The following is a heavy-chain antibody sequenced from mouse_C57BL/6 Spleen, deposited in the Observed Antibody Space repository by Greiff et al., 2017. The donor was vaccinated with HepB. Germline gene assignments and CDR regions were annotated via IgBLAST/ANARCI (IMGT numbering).Heavy chain of an antibody. J-gene: IGHJ2*01. CDR3: ARNHYGSSPYYFDY. CDR1: GYTFTDHT. D-gene: IGHD1-1*01. Sequence: VQLQQSDAELVKPGASVKISCKVSGYTFTDHTIHWMKQRPEQGLEWIGYIHPRDGSTKYNEKFKGKATLTADTSSSTAYMQLNSLTSEDSAVYFCARNHYGSSPYYFDYWGQGTTLTVSS. V-gene: IGHV1-78*01. CDR2: IHPRDGST.